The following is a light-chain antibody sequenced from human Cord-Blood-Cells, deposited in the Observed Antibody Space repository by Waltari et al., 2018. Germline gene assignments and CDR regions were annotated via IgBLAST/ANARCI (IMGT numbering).Light chain of an antibody. CDR2: DVS. CDR3: SSYTSSSTWV. V-gene: IGLV2-14*01. J-gene: IGLJ3*02. CDR1: SRYVGGYTY. Sequence: QSALTQPASVSGSPGQSITISCTGTSRYVGGYTYVSCYQQHPGKAPRLMIYDVSNRPSGVSNRFSGSKSGNTASLTISGLQAEDEADYYCSSYTSSSTWVFGGGTKLTVL.